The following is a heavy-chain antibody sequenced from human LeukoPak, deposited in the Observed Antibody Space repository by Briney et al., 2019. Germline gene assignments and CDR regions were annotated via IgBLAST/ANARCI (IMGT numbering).Heavy chain of an antibody. V-gene: IGHV3-23*01. CDR3: AKLAYGYYDSSGYYYFDC. Sequence: GGSLRLSCAASGFTFSSYAMSWVRQAPGKGLEWVSAISGSGGSTYYADSVKGRFTISRDNSKNTMYLQMNSLRAEETAVYYCAKLAYGYYDSSGYYYFDCWGQGTLVTASS. CDR2: ISGSGGST. D-gene: IGHD3-22*01. CDR1: GFTFSSYA. J-gene: IGHJ4*02.